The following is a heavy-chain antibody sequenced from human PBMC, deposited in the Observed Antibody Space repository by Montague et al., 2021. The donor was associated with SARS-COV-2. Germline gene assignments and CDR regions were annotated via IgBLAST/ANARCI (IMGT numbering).Heavy chain of an antibody. CDR1: GGSISGSSNY. V-gene: IGHV4-39*01. Sequence: SETLSLTCTVSGGSISGSSNYWGWIRQPPGKGLEWIGSIYYSGSTYYNPSLKIRVTISVDTSKNQFSLKLNSVTAADTAVYYCARLVWFGGLSSENWFDPWGQGTLVTVSS. J-gene: IGHJ5*02. CDR3: ARLVWFGGLSSENWFDP. CDR2: IYYSGST. D-gene: IGHD3-10*01.